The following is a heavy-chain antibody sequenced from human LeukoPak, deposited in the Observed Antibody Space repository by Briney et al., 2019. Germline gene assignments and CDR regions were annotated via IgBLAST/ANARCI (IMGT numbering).Heavy chain of an antibody. CDR1: GGSFSGYY. CDR3: ARWSSYYYDSSGRRFDP. CDR2: INHSGST. J-gene: IGHJ5*02. V-gene: IGHV4-34*01. Sequence: SETLSLTCAVYGGSFSGYYWSWSRQPPGKGLEWIGEINHSGSTNYNPSLKSRVTISVDTSKNQFSLKLSSVTAADTAVYYCARWSSYYYDSSGRRFDPWGQGTLVTVSS. D-gene: IGHD3-22*01.